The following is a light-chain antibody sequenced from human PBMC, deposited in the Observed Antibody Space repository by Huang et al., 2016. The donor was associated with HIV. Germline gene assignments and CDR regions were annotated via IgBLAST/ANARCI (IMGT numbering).Light chain of an antibody. V-gene: IGKV3-11*01. J-gene: IGKJ2*01. Sequence: EIVLTQSPATLSLSPGDRATLSCRASQSVENFLAWYQQKPGQPPRLLMYDASIRATGIPARFSCSGSGTDFTLTSSSLEPDDFAVYYCQQRSKWPPVYTFGQGTRLEIK. CDR1: QSVENF. CDR2: DAS. CDR3: QQRSKWPPVYT.